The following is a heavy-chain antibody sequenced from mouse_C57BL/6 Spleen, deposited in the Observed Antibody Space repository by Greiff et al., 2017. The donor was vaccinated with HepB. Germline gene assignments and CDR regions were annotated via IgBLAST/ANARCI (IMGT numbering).Heavy chain of an antibody. CDR3: VRTIVTNYAMDY. V-gene: IGHV5-6*01. CDR1: GFTFSNYG. D-gene: IGHD2-12*01. Sequence: EVMLVESGGDLVKPGGSLKLSCAASGFTFSNYGMSWVRQTPDKRLEWVAIISSGGSYTYYPDSVKGRVIISRDNAKNTLYLLMSSLKSEDTAMYYCVRTIVTNYAMDYWGQGTSVTVSS. J-gene: IGHJ4*01. CDR2: ISSGGSYT.